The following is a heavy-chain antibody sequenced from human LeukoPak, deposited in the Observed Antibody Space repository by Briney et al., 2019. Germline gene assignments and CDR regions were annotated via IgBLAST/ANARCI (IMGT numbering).Heavy chain of an antibody. CDR1: GYTFTSYG. CDR2: ISAYNGNT. V-gene: IGHV1-18*01. Sequence: GASVKVSCKASGYTFTSYGISWVRQALGQGLEWMGWISAYNGNTNYAQKLQGRVTMTTDTSTSTAYMELRSLRSDDTAVYYCARDPYSSSWHGIPPFDYWGQGTLVTVSS. D-gene: IGHD6-13*01. CDR3: ARDPYSSSWHGIPPFDY. J-gene: IGHJ4*02.